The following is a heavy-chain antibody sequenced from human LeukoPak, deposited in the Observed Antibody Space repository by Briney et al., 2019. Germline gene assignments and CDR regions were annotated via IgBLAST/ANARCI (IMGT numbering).Heavy chain of an antibody. D-gene: IGHD3-22*01. CDR2: INTNTGNP. V-gene: IGHV7-4-1*02. CDR3: ARDGDYYDSSGYYGMDV. Sequence: ASVKVSCKASGYTFTSYAMNWVRQAPGQGLEWMGWINTNTGNPTYAQGFTGRFVFSLDTSVSTAYLQISSLKAEDTAVYYCARDGDYYDSSGYYGMDVWGQGTTVTVSS. CDR1: GYTFTSYA. J-gene: IGHJ6*02.